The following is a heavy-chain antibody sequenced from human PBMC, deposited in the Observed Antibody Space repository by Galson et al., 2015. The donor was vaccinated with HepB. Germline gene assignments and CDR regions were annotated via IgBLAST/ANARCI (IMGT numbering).Heavy chain of an antibody. D-gene: IGHD3-10*01. V-gene: IGHV3-23*01. J-gene: IGHJ6*03. CDR1: GFTFSNYA. Sequence: SLRLSCAASGFTFSNYAMSWVRQAPGKGLEWVSAISGSGGSTYYADSVKGRFTISRDNSKNTLYLQMNSLRAEDTAVYYCAKGVDGGSGSSVSYYYMDVWGKGTTVTVSS. CDR2: ISGSGGST. CDR3: AKGVDGGSGSSVSYYYMDV.